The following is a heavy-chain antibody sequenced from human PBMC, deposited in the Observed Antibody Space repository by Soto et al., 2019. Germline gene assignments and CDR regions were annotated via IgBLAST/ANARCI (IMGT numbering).Heavy chain of an antibody. Sequence: SETLSLTCTVSGGSISSGGYSWTWIRQSPGKGLEWIGYTYQSGSAYYNPSLKSRVTISVDRSKNQFSLNLTSVTAADTAVYYCAREGSHSAYNFAIGIQLWSFDRWGQGLPVTVSS. D-gene: IGHD1-1*01. J-gene: IGHJ5*02. CDR1: GGSISSGGYS. CDR2: TYQSGSA. CDR3: AREGSHSAYNFAIGIQLWSFDR. V-gene: IGHV4-30-2*06.